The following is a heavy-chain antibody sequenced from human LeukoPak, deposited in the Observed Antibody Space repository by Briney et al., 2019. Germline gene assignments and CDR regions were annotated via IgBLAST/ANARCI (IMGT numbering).Heavy chain of an antibody. CDR3: ASQSIAVSYYYYGMDV. J-gene: IGHJ6*02. CDR2: INHSGST. Sequence: PSETLSLTCAVYGGSFSGYYWSWIRQPPGMGLEWIGEINHSGSTNYNPSLKSRVTISVDTSKNQFSLKLSSVTAADTAVYYCASQSIAVSYYYYGMDVWGQGTTVTVSS. V-gene: IGHV4-34*01. D-gene: IGHD6-19*01. CDR1: GGSFSGYY.